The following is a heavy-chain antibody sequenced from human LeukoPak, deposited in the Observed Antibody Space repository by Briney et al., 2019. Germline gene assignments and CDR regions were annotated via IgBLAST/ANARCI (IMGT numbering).Heavy chain of an antibody. CDR2: IYYSGST. Sequence: SETLSLTCTVSGGSISSSSYYWGWIRQPPGKGLEWIGSIYYSGSTYYNPSLKSRVTISVDTSKNQFSLKLSSVTAADTAVYYCARDQGSHRPPFDYWGQGTLVTVSS. D-gene: IGHD1-14*01. CDR1: GGSISSSSYY. J-gene: IGHJ4*02. CDR3: ARDQGSHRPPFDY. V-gene: IGHV4-39*07.